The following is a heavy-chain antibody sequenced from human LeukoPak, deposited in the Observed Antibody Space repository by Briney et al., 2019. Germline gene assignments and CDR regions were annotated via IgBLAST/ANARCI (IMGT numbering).Heavy chain of an antibody. CDR1: GGSIGSSSYY. J-gene: IGHJ4*02. Sequence: SETLSLTCTVSGGSIGSSSYYWGWIRQPPGKGLEWIGSIYYSGSTYYNPSLKSRVTISVDTSKNQFSLKLSSVTAADTAVYYCARRGSTYYYDNYYFDYWGQGTLVTVSS. D-gene: IGHD3-22*01. CDR3: ARRGSTYYYDNYYFDY. CDR2: IYYSGST. V-gene: IGHV4-39*01.